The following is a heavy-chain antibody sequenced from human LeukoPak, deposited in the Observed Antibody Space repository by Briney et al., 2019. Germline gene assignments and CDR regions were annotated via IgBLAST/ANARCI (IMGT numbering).Heavy chain of an antibody. V-gene: IGHV4-59*08. Sequence: SETLSLTCAVSGDSISNYYWSRIRQPPGKGLEWIGYIYYSDNTDYNPSLKSRVSISVDTSKNQFSLKLSSVTAADTAVYYCARHVGNSWYVAFDIWGQGTLVPVSS. CDR1: GDSISNYY. CDR3: ARHVGNSWYVAFDI. D-gene: IGHD6-13*01. J-gene: IGHJ3*02. CDR2: IYYSDNT.